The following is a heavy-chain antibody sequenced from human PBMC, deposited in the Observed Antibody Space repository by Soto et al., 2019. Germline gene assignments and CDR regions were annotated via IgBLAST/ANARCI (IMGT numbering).Heavy chain of an antibody. J-gene: IGHJ4*02. V-gene: IGHV3-23*01. CDR2: ISGSGGST. CDR3: AKYQLLSLAPDY. Sequence: PGWSLRLSCAASGFTFSSYAMSWVRQAPGKGLEWVSAISGSGGSTYYADSVKGRFTISRDNSKNTLYLQMNSLRAEDTAVYYCAKYQLLSLAPDYWGQGTLVTVSS. D-gene: IGHD2-2*01. CDR1: GFTFSSYA.